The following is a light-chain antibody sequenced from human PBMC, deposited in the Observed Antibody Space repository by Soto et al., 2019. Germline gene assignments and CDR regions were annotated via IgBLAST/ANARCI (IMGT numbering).Light chain of an antibody. Sequence: DIVMTQSPPSLPVTPGEPASISCRSSQSLLQGNGYNYLDWYLQKPGQAPQLLIYLASRRVSGVPDRISGSGSGTDFTLKISRVEAEDVGIYYCMQALQTPTFGQGTRLDIK. CDR3: MQALQTPT. V-gene: IGKV2-28*01. CDR1: QSLLQGNGYNY. CDR2: LAS. J-gene: IGKJ2*01.